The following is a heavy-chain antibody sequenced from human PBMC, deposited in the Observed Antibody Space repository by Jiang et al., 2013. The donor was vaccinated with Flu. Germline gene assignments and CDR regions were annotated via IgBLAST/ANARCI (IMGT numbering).Heavy chain of an antibody. CDR2: VSSTSSPI. D-gene: IGHD6-13*01. CDR1: GFTFSSYS. J-gene: IGHJ4*02. CDR3: ARDGGSSSWRMYFDY. Sequence: LVQPGGSLRLSCAASGFTFSSYSMNWVRQAPGKGLEWVSYVSSTSSPIYYADSVKGRFTISRDNSKNTLYLQMNSLRAEDTAVYYCARDGGSSSWRMYFDYWGQGTLVTVSS. V-gene: IGHV3-48*01.